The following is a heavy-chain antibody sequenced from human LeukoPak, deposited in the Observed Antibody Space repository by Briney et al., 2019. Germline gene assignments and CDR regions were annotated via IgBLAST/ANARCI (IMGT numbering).Heavy chain of an antibody. V-gene: IGHV4-34*01. D-gene: IGHD4-23*01. CDR1: GGSFSGYH. J-gene: IGHJ3*02. Sequence: IPSETLSLTCAVSGGSFSGYHWSWILQTPVKGLEWIGEVSQSGGASYNPSPKSRVTISIETSKNHFSLKLSSVTAADTAVYYCAGSYGGNAVGPFDIWGRGTMVTVSS. CDR3: AGSYGGNAVGPFDI. CDR2: VSQSGGA.